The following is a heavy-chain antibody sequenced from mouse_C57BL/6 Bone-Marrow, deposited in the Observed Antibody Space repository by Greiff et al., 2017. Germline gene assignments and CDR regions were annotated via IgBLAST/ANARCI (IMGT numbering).Heavy chain of an antibody. D-gene: IGHD1-1*01. Sequence: QVQLQQPGAELVRPGTSVKLSCKASGYTFTSYWMHWVKQRPGQGLEWIGVIDPSVSYTNYNQKFKSKDTLTVDTPSSTAYMQLSSLTCEGTAIYYCARTYYGRGYWGQGTLVTVSA. CDR2: IDPSVSYT. CDR1: GYTFTSYW. J-gene: IGHJ3*01. V-gene: IGHV1-59*01. CDR3: ARTYYGRGY.